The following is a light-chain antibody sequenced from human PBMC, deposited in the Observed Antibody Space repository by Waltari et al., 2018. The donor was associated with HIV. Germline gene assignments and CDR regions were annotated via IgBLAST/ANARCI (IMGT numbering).Light chain of an antibody. CDR2: AGS. CDR3: QQSYSTPRT. V-gene: IGKV1-39*01. J-gene: IGKJ2*01. CDR1: QSITNY. Sequence: TWGASQSITNYLNWYQQKPGKAPRLLIFAGSSLQSGVPARFSGSGSGTDFTLTITSLQAEDFATYYCQQSYSTPRTFGQGTKLDIK.